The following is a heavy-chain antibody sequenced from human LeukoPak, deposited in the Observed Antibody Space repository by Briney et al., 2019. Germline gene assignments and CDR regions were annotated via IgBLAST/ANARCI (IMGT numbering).Heavy chain of an antibody. CDR3: ARDSPTAGYYDFWSGYYPPNYFDY. CDR2: ISSSGSTI. D-gene: IGHD3-3*01. CDR1: GFTFSDYY. V-gene: IGHV3-11*04. J-gene: IGHJ4*02. Sequence: GGSLRLSCAASGFTFSDYYMSWIRRAPGKGLEWVSYISSSGSTIYYADSVKGRFTISRDNAKNSLYLQMNSLRAEDTAVYYCARDSPTAGYYDFWSGYYPPNYFDYWGQGTLVTVSS.